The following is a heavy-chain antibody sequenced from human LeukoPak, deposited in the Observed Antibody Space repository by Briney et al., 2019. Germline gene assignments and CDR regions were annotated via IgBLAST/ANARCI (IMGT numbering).Heavy chain of an antibody. CDR3: ARVRVTMVRGVIIRDYFDY. CDR1: GYTFTSYD. CDR2: MNPNSGNT. Sequence: VASVKVSCKASGYTFTSYDINWVRQATGQGLEWMGWMNPNSGNTGYAQKFQGRVTMTRNTSISTAYMELSSLRSEDTAVYYCARVRVTMVRGVIIRDYFDYWGQGTLVTVSS. D-gene: IGHD3-10*01. V-gene: IGHV1-8*01. J-gene: IGHJ4*02.